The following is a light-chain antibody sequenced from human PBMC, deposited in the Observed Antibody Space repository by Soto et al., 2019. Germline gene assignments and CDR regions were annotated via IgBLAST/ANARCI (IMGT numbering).Light chain of an antibody. J-gene: IGKJ3*01. CDR2: AAS. Sequence: DIQMTQAQSSLSASVGDRVTITCRAIQGFRNYLAWYQHKLGKVPKLLIYAASTLQSRVPSRFSGSDSGPEFNLTISRLQPEDVGTYYCQKCNSAPVTFGPGTTVAI. V-gene: IGKV1-27*01. CDR3: QKCNSAPVT. CDR1: QGFRNY.